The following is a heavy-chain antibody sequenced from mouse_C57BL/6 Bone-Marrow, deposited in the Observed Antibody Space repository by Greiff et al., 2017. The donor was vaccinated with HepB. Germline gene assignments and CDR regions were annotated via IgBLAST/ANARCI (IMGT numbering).Heavy chain of an antibody. V-gene: IGHV1-4*01. Sequence: VQLQQSGAELARPGASVKMSCKASGYTFTSYTMHWVKQRPGQGLEWIGYINPSSGYNKYNQKFKDKATLTADKSSSTAYMQLSSLTSEDSAVYYCANFYYFDYWGQGTTLTVSS. CDR2: INPSSGYN. CDR3: ANFYYFDY. J-gene: IGHJ2*01. CDR1: GYTFTSYT.